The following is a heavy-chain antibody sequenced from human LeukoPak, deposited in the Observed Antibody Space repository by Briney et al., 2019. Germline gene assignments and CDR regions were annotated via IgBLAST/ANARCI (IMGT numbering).Heavy chain of an antibody. CDR3: VRNFATGD. J-gene: IGHJ4*02. D-gene: IGHD1-14*01. Sequence: WGSLRLSCAASGFTFSSHLMHWVRQAQGTGLVWVSSIKGDGTAPNYADSVKGRFTISRDNAKSTLYLQMSSLRVEDTAVYHCVRNFATGDWGQGTLVTVSS. CDR2: IKGDGTAP. V-gene: IGHV3-74*01. CDR1: GFTFSSHL.